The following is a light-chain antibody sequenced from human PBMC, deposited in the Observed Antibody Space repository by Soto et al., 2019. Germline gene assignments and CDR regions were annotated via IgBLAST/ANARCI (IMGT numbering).Light chain of an antibody. CDR2: GAS. J-gene: IGKJ4*01. V-gene: IGKV3-15*01. CDR3: QQYNEWPPVLS. Sequence: EIVMTQSPATLSVSPGERANLSCRASQSVSSNLAWYQQKRGQAPRLLIYGASARATGTPARFSGSGSGTEFTLTISNLQPEDFAVYHCQQYNEWPPVLSFGGGSKVEIK. CDR1: QSVSSN.